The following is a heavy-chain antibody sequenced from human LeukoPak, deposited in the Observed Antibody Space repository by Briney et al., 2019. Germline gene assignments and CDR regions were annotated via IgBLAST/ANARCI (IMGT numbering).Heavy chain of an antibody. CDR2: IYSDNT. D-gene: IGHD3-22*01. CDR3: ARDSVYSDSTGLDYMDV. J-gene: IGHJ6*03. V-gene: IGHV3-53*01. Sequence: GGSLRLSCTVSGFTVSSNSMSWVRQAPGKGLEWVSFIYSDNTHYSDSVKGRFTISRDNAKNSLYLQMSGLSAEDTAVYYCARDSVYSDSTGLDYMDVWGKGTTVTVSS. CDR1: GFTVSSNS.